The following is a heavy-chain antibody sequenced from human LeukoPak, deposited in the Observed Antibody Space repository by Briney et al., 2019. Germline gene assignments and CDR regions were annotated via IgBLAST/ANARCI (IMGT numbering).Heavy chain of an antibody. V-gene: IGHV3-30*03. CDR1: GFTFSSYA. CDR3: ALLNYDAFDT. J-gene: IGHJ3*02. Sequence: GGSLRLSCAASGFTFSSYAMSWVRQAPGKGLEWVAVISFDGNTKHYSDSVKGRFTISRDNSKDTLSLQMNSLRAEDTAVYYCALLNYDAFDTWGQGTKVTVSS. CDR2: ISFDGNTK. D-gene: IGHD1-7*01.